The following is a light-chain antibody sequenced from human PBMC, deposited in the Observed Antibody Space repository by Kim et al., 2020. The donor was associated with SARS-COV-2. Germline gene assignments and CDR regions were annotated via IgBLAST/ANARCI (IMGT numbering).Light chain of an antibody. Sequence: IQITQYPSSLSASVGDRVSITCRAGLNIATYLNWYQQKPGMVPKLLIYGAFTLQSGVPSRFSGSGSGTDFTLTIISFQSEDSATYYCQQTHTSPWTFGQGTKVDIK. CDR1: LNIATY. CDR2: GAF. V-gene: IGKV1-39*01. CDR3: QQTHTSPWT. J-gene: IGKJ1*01.